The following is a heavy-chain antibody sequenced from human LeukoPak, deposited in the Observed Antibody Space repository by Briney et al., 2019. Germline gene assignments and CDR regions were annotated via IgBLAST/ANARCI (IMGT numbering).Heavy chain of an antibody. J-gene: IGHJ3*02. CDR3: ARGYCSDGSCYSRGDAFDI. CDR2: MNPNSGNT. V-gene: IGHV1-8*01. D-gene: IGHD2-15*01. CDR1: GYTFTSYD. Sequence: GASVKVSCKASGYTFTSYDINWVRQATGQGLEWMGWMNPNSGNTGYAQKFQGRVTMTRNTSISTAYMELSSLRSEDTAVYYCARGYCSDGSCYSRGDAFDIWGQGTMVTVSS.